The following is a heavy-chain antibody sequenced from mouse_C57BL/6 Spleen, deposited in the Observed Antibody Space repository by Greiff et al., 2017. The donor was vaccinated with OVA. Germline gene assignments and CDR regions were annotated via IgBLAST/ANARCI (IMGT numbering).Heavy chain of an antibody. J-gene: IGHJ3*01. CDR1: GYTFTSYW. CDR3: ARESDYSNYVAY. Sequence: QVQLQQSGAELVKPGASVKMSCKASGYTFTSYWITWVKQRPGQGLEWIGDIYPGSGSTNYNEKFKSKATLTVDTSSSTAYMQLSSLTSEDSAVYYCARESDYSNYVAYWGQGTLVTVSA. V-gene: IGHV1-55*01. CDR2: IYPGSGST. D-gene: IGHD2-5*01.